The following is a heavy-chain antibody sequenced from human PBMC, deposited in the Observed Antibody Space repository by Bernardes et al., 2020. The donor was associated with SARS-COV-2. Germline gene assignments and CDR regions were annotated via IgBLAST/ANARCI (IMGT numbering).Heavy chain of an antibody. CDR1: GFTFSSNA. J-gene: IGHJ4*02. CDR2: IGGDGIT. V-gene: IGHV3-23*01. D-gene: IGHD2-8*02. CDR3: AKDLFWWQVDY. Sequence: GGSLRLACAASGFTFSSNAMSWVRQAPGKGLEWDSCIGGDGITHYADTVKGRFTITRDDSKNMLYLQMNSLRAEDTAVYYCAKDLFWWQVDYWGQGALVTVSS.